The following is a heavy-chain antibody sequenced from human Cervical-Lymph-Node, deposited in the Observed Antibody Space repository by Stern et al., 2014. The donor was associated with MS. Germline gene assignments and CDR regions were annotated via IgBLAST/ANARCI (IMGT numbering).Heavy chain of an antibody. Sequence: QMQLVQYGPEVKKPGTSVKVSCKASGITFSHSAIQWLRQARGQRPEWIGWVVVFNGDVNYAPRFQERVTITRDMSTSTVYMELRSLKSEDTAIYYCASERYTYYDDQRPPGGFDPWGQGTLVTVSS. CDR1: GITFSHSA. V-gene: IGHV1-58*02. CDR2: VVVFNGDV. J-gene: IGHJ5*02. D-gene: IGHD5-18*01. CDR3: ASERYTYYDDQRPPGGFDP.